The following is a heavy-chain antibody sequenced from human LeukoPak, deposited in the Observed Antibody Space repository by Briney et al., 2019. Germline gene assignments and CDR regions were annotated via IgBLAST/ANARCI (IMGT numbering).Heavy chain of an antibody. CDR3: ARTRYGSGENWFDP. CDR1: GYTFTSYG. J-gene: IGHJ5*02. Sequence: ASVKVSCKASGYTFTSYGISWVRQAPGQGLEWIGWISAYNGNTNYAQKLQGRVTMTTDTSTSTAYMELRSLRSDDTAVYYCARTRYGSGENWFDPWGQGTLVTVSS. D-gene: IGHD3-10*01. V-gene: IGHV1-18*01. CDR2: ISAYNGNT.